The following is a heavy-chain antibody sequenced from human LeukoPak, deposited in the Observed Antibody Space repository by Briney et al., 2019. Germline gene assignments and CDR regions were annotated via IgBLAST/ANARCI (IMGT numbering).Heavy chain of an antibody. CDR3: ARWDSNWNYGIYYGMDV. V-gene: IGHV1-2*02. J-gene: IGHJ6*02. Sequence: GASVKVSCKASGYSLTGYYIHWVRQAPGQGLEWMGWINPNSGGTNYAQKLQGRVTMTTDTSTTTAYMELRSLRSDDTAVYYCARWDSNWNYGIYYGMDVWGQGTTVTVSS. D-gene: IGHD1-7*01. CDR2: INPNSGGT. CDR1: GYSLTGYY.